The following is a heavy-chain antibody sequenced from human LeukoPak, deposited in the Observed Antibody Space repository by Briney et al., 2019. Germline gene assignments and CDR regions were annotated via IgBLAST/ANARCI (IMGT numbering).Heavy chain of an antibody. CDR2: ISYDGSNK. V-gene: IGHV3-30-3*01. Sequence: GGSLRLSCAASGFTFSSYAMSWVRQAPGKGLEWVAVISYDGSNKYYADSVKGRFTISRDNSKNTLYLQMNSLRAEDTAVYYCASDYYESSGSDYWGQGTLVTVSS. J-gene: IGHJ4*02. CDR3: ASDYYESSGSDY. D-gene: IGHD3-22*01. CDR1: GFTFSSYA.